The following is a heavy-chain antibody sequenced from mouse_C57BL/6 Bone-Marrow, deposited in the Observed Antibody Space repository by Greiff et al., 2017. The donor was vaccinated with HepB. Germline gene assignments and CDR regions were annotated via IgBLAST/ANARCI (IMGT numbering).Heavy chain of an antibody. CDR3: AREGAYYRAWFAY. D-gene: IGHD2-12*01. Sequence: QVQLQQPGAELVKPGASVKLSCKASGYTFTSYWMQWVKQRPGQGLEWIGEIDPSDSYTNYNQKFKGMATLTVDTSSSTAYMQLSSLTSEDSAVYYGAREGAYYRAWFAYWGQGTLVTVSA. CDR2: IDPSDSYT. V-gene: IGHV1-50*01. J-gene: IGHJ3*01. CDR1: GYTFTSYW.